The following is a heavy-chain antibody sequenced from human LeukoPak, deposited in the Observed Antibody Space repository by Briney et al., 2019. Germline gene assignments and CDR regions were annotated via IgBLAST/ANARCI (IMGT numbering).Heavy chain of an antibody. V-gene: IGHV4-30-2*01. J-gene: IGHJ4*02. D-gene: IGHD3-10*01. CDR2: IYHSGST. Sequence: PSQTLSLTCAVSGGSISSGGYSWSWIRQPPGKGLEWIGYIYHSGSTYYNPSLKSRVTISVDRSKNQFSLKLSSVTAADTAVYYCARSVSGSKLLWFGELLFDYWGQGTLVTVSS. CDR1: GGSISSGGYS. CDR3: ARSVSGSKLLWFGELLFDY.